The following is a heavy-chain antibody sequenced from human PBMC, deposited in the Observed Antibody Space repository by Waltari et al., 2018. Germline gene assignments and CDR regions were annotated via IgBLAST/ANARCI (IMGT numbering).Heavy chain of an antibody. Sequence: VQPGESLRLSCVASGFTFKSNAMSWVRQVPGKGLEWVSAFGSDGRTYYADSVKGRFTISKDTSKNTLYLQMNSLRAEDTAVYYCAREVWQQLVKMVGWFDPWGQGTLVTVSS. D-gene: IGHD6-13*01. J-gene: IGHJ5*02. V-gene: IGHV3-23*01. CDR2: FGSDGRT. CDR3: AREVWQQLVKMVGWFDP. CDR1: GFTFKSNA.